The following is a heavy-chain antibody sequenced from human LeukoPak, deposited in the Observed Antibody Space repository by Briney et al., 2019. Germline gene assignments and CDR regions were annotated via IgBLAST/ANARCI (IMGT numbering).Heavy chain of an antibody. CDR2: MDHSGIT. D-gene: IGHD6-6*01. Sequence: PSETLSLTCTVSGGSINSSSYYWGWIRQPPGKGLEWIGIMDHSGITYSNPSLRSRVTISLDTSKNQFSLNLSSVTAADTAVYYCARDWVSSGGIFDYWGQGTLVTVSS. J-gene: IGHJ4*02. CDR3: ARDWVSSGGIFDY. CDR1: GGSINSSSYY. V-gene: IGHV4-39*07.